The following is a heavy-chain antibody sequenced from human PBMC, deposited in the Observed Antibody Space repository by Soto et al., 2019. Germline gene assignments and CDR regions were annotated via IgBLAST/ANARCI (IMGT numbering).Heavy chain of an antibody. CDR1: GFSLSSIGMG. J-gene: IGHJ4*02. Sequence: QITVKESGLTLVKPTETLTLTCTFSGFSLSSIGMGVGWIRQPPGKALEWLALIYWDDDKRYSPSLSSRLTITKDPSKNEVDLTMTNMDPVDTATYYCARITRGVYDSGRLWEKFDYWGQGTLVTVSS. D-gene: IGHD5-12*01. CDR3: ARITRGVYDSGRLWEKFDY. CDR2: IYWDDDK. V-gene: IGHV2-5*02.